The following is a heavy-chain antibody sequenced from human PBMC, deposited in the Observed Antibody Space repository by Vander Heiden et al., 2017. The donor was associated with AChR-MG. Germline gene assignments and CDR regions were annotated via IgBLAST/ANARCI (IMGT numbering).Heavy chain of an antibody. D-gene: IGHD2-21*02. V-gene: IGHV4-34*01. CDR1: GGSYRGSY. CDR3: GRSLLLLWYFDL. Sequence: QAQLQQWGAGLLKPSETLSLTCSVYGGSYRGSYWSWSRQPPGKGREWIWEINHSGSTNYNPSLKSRVTISVDTSKNQFSLKLSSGTAADTAVYYCGRSLLLLWYFDLWGRGTLVSVSS. CDR2: INHSGST. J-gene: IGHJ2*01.